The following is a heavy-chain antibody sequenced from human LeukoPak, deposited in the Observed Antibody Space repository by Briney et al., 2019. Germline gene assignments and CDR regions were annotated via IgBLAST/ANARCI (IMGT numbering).Heavy chain of an antibody. D-gene: IGHD3-10*01. V-gene: IGHV4-31*03. CDR2: IYYSGST. CDR1: GGSISSGGYY. J-gene: IGHJ4*02. Sequence: PSETPSLTCTVSGGSISSGGYYWSWIRQHPGKGLEWIGYIYYSGSTYYNPSLKSRVTISVDTSKNQFSLKLSSVTAADTAVYYCARELSGSQTFDYWGQGTLVTVSS. CDR3: ARELSGSQTFDY.